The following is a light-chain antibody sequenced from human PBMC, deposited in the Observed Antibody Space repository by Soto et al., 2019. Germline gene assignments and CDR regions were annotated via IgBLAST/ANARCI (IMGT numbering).Light chain of an antibody. CDR1: SSDVGGYNY. V-gene: IGLV2-14*01. CDR2: EVS. J-gene: IGLJ1*01. Sequence: QSALTQPASVSGSPGQSITISCTGTSSDVGGYNYVSWYQQHPGKAPKLIIYEVSNRPSGVSNRFSGSKSGDTASLTISGLHDEDEADYDCSSYTSSSTLYVFGTGTKLTVL. CDR3: SSYTSSSTLYV.